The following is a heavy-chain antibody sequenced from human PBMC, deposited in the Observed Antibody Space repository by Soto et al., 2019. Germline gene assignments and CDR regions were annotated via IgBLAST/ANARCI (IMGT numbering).Heavy chain of an antibody. Sequence: SGPTLVKPTQTLTLTCTFSGFSLSTSGVGVGWIRQPPGKALEWLALIYWDDDKRYSPSLKSRLTITKDTSKNQVVLTMTTMDPVDTATYYCAHATYYYGSGSFDYWGQGTLVTVSS. CDR1: GFSLSTSGVG. J-gene: IGHJ4*02. D-gene: IGHD3-10*01. CDR2: IYWDDDK. V-gene: IGHV2-5*02. CDR3: AHATYYYGSGSFDY.